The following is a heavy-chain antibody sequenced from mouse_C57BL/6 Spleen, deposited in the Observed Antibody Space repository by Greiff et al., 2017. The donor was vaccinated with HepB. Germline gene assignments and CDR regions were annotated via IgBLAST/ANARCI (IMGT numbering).Heavy chain of an antibody. J-gene: IGHJ1*03. CDR3: ARDYDFYWYFDV. CDR2: INYDGSST. V-gene: IGHV5-16*01. Sequence: EVKLMESEGGLVQPGSSMKLSCTASGFTFSDYYMAWVRQVPEKGLEWVANINYDGSSTYYLDSLKSRFIISRDNAKNILYLQMSSLKSEDTATYYCARDYDFYWYFDVWGTGTTVTVSS. CDR1: GFTFSDYY. D-gene: IGHD2-4*01.